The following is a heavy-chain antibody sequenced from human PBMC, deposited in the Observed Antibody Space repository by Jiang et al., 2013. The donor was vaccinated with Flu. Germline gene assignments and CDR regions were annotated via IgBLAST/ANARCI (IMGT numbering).Heavy chain of an antibody. CDR2: INHSGST. V-gene: IGHV4-34*01. CDR3: AGSGSYYIPYYYYGMDV. D-gene: IGHD3-10*01. Sequence: LLKPSETLSLTCAVYGGSFSGYYWSWIRQPPGKGLEWIGEINHSGSTNYNPSLKSRVTISVDTSKNQFSLKLSSVTAADTAVYYCAGSGSYYIPYYYYGMDVWGQGTTVTVSS. CDR1: GGSFSGYY. J-gene: IGHJ6*02.